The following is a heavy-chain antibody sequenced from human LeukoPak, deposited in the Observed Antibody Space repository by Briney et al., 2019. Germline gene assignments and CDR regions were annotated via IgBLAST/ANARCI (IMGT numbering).Heavy chain of an antibody. J-gene: IGHJ5*02. Sequence: SQTLSLTCTVSGGSISNGDYYWSWIRQPPGKGQEWIGYIYYSGSTYYNPSLKSRVTISVDTSKNQFSLKLSSVTAADTAVYYCARSPGGRRENWFDPWGQGTLVTVSS. D-gene: IGHD2-8*02. CDR3: ARSPGGRRENWFDP. CDR1: GGSISNGDYY. CDR2: IYYSGST. V-gene: IGHV4-30-4*08.